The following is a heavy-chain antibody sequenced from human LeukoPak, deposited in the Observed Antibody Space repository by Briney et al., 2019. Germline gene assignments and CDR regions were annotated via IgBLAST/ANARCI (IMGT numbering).Heavy chain of an antibody. J-gene: IGHJ3*02. V-gene: IGHV4-34*01. CDR1: GGSFSGCY. D-gene: IGHD2-2*01. Sequence: SETLSLTCAVYGGSFSGCYWSWIRQPPGKGLEWIGEMNHSGSTNYNPSLKSRVTISVDTSKNQFSLKLSSVTAADTAVYYCARGRLIVVVPAAIHAFDIWGQVTMVTVSS. CDR2: MNHSGST. CDR3: ARGRLIVVVPAAIHAFDI.